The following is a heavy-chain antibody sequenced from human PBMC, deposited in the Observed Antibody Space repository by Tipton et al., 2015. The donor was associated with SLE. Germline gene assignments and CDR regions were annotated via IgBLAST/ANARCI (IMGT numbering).Heavy chain of an antibody. CDR2: IYHSGST. V-gene: IGHV4-4*02. CDR3: ARHLTEFSNSQYVEWFDP. D-gene: IGHD6-6*01. Sequence: LSLTCAVSGGSISNSNWWSWVRQPPGKGLEWIGEIYHSGSTYYNPSLKSRVTISVDTSKNQFSLKLNSVTAADTAVYYCARHLTEFSNSQYVEWFDPWGQGTVVTVSP. CDR1: GGSISNSNW. J-gene: IGHJ5*02.